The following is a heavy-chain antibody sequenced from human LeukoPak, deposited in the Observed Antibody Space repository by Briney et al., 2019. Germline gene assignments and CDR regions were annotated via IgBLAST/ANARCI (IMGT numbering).Heavy chain of an antibody. D-gene: IGHD6-13*01. CDR1: GFTFSSYA. CDR3: AKGIAAAGTSPAGPFDY. CDR2: ISYDGSNK. V-gene: IGHV3-30*04. J-gene: IGHJ4*02. Sequence: GRSLRLSCAASGFTFSSYAMHWVRQAPGKGLEWVAVISYDGSNKYYADSVKGRFTISRDNSKNTLYLQMNSLRAEDTAVYYCAKGIAAAGTSPAGPFDYWGQGTLVTVSS.